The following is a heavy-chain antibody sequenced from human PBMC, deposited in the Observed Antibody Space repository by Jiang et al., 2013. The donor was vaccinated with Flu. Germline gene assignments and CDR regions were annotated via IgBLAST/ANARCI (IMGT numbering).Heavy chain of an antibody. CDR1: GYSFTNYW. CDR3: ARSGGYDRGGSMEVDN. J-gene: IGHJ4*02. CDR2: IYPGDSDT. V-gene: IGHV5-51*01. Sequence: SGAEVKKPGESLKISCKGSGYSFTNYWIDWVRQMPGKGLEWMGIIYPGDSDTRYSPSFQGQVTISADKSTSTAYLQWSSLKASDTAIYYCARSGGYDRGGSMEVDNWGQGTLVTVSS. D-gene: IGHD5-12*01.